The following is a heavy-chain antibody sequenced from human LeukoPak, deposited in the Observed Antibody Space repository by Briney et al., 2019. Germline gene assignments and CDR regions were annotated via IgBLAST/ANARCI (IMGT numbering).Heavy chain of an antibody. Sequence: GGSLRLSCVVSGFTFITFSDAWMSWVRQAPGKGLEWVGRIKSRSEGGTIDYAAPVKGRFTISRDDSKNTLYLQMNSLQSEDTAVYYCTTGGLGWGRGTMVTVSS. J-gene: IGHJ3*01. D-gene: IGHD3-16*01. CDR2: IKSRSEGGTI. CDR3: TTGGLG. CDR1: GFTFITFSDAW. V-gene: IGHV3-15*01.